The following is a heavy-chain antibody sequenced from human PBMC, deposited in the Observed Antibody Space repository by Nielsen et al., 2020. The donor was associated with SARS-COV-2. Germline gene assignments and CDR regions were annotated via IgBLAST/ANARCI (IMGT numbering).Heavy chain of an antibody. CDR2: ISYDGSNK. V-gene: IGHV3-30*18. D-gene: IGHD3-10*01. CDR3: AKGFYGSGIYAFDI. Sequence: VLRAPGKGLEWVAVISYDGSNKYYEDSVKGRFTISRDNSKNTLYLQMNSLRAEDTAVYYCAKGFYGSGIYAFDIWGQGTMVTVSS. J-gene: IGHJ3*02.